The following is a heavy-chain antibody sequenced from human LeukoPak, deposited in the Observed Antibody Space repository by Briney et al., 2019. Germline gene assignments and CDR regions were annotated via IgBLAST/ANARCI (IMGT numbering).Heavy chain of an antibody. Sequence: ASVKVSCKASGYTFTGYYMHWVRQAPGQGLEWMGWINPNSGGTNYAQKFQGRVTMTRDTSISTVYMELSRLRSDDTAVYYCAKEEAYCSSTSCSAPFDYWDQGTLVTVSS. V-gene: IGHV1-2*02. J-gene: IGHJ4*02. D-gene: IGHD2-2*01. CDR3: AKEEAYCSSTSCSAPFDY. CDR1: GYTFTGYY. CDR2: INPNSGGT.